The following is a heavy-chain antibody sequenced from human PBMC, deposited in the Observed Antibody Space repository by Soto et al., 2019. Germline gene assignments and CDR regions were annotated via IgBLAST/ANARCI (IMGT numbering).Heavy chain of an antibody. J-gene: IGHJ6*02. V-gene: IGHV3-48*02. D-gene: IGHD3-10*01. CDR3: ARGLLLWFGTAYGMDV. Sequence: EVQLVESGGGLVQPGGSLRLSCAASGFTFSSYSMHWVRQAPGKGLEWVSYISSSSSTIYYADSVKGRFTISRDNAKNSLYLQMNSLRDEDTAVYYCARGLLLWFGTAYGMDVWGQGTTVTVSS. CDR2: ISSSSSTI. CDR1: GFTFSSYS.